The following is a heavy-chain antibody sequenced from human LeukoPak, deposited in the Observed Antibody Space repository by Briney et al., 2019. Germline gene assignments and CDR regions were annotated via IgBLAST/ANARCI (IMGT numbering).Heavy chain of an antibody. CDR1: GYTFTGYY. CDR2: INPNSGGT. D-gene: IGHD1-14*01. Sequence: ASVKVSCKASGYTFTGYYMHWVRQAPGQGLEWMGWINPNSGGTNYAQKFQGRVTITRNTSISTAYMELSSLRSEDTAVYYCARSPAGQPAGTYYYYMDVWGKGTTVTVSS. CDR3: ARSPAGQPAGTYYYYMDV. V-gene: IGHV1-2*02. J-gene: IGHJ6*03.